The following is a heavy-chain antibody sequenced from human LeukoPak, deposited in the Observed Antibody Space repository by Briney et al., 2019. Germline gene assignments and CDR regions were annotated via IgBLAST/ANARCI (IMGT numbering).Heavy chain of an antibody. D-gene: IGHD4-17*01. V-gene: IGHV3-23*01. CDR3: AKRSNPYGDYRSNWFDP. CDR2: ISGSGGST. Sequence: GALRLSCAASGFTFSSYAMHWVRQAPGKGLEWVSAISGSGGSTYYADSVKGRLTISRDNSKNTLYLQMNSLRAEDTAVYYCAKRSNPYGDYRSNWFDPWGQGTLVTVSS. CDR1: GFTFSSYA. J-gene: IGHJ5*02.